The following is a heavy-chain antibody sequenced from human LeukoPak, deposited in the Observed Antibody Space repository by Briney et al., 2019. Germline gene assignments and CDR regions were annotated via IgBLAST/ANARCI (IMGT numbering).Heavy chain of an antibody. CDR1: GGSFSGYY. CDR2: INHSGST. D-gene: IGHD3-9*01. CDR3: ARGRGYDILTGYYTITENFDY. Sequence: PSETLSLTCAVYGGSFSGYYWSWIRQPPGKGLEWIGEINHSGSTNYNPSLKSRVTISVDTPKNQFSLKLSSVTAADTAVYYCARGRGYDILTGYYTITENFDYWGQGTLVTVSS. V-gene: IGHV4-34*01. J-gene: IGHJ4*02.